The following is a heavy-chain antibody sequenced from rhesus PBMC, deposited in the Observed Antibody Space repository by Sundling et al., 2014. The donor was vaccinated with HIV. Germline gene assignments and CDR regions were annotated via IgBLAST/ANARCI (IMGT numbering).Heavy chain of an antibody. CDR2: ISGDSGST. J-gene: IGHJ6*01. CDR3: AISPLYDLDS. V-gene: IGHV4-73*01. Sequence: QVKLHQWGEGLVKPSETLSLTCAVYGGSISGYFWGWIRQPPGKGLEWIGEISGDSGSTNYNPSLKSRVTISRDTSKNQFSLKLTSVTAADTAVYYCAISPLYDLDSWGQGVVVIVSS. CDR1: GGSISGYF. D-gene: IGHD2-39*01.